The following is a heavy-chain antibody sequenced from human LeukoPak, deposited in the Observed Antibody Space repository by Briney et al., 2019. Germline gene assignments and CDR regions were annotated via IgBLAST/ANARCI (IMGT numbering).Heavy chain of an antibody. Sequence: ASGTLSLTCAVSGGSISSSNWWSWVRQPPGKGLEWIGEIYHSGSTNYNPSLKSRVTISVDTSKNQFSLKLSSVTAADTAVYYCARVAFGGVFDYWGQGTLVTVSS. CDR1: GGSISSSNW. CDR3: ARVAFGGVFDY. J-gene: IGHJ4*02. CDR2: IYHSGST. V-gene: IGHV4-4*02. D-gene: IGHD3-16*01.